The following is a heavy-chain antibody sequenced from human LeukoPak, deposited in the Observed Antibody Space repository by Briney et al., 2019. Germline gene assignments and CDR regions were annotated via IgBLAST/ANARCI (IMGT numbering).Heavy chain of an antibody. D-gene: IGHD3-22*01. CDR1: GRSISSYY. CDR2: IYYSGST. CDR3: ARGPRTNYDSSGYPQYYFVY. V-gene: IGHV4-59*01. Sequence: PSETLSHTCTVSGRSISSYYWSWIRQPPGKGLEWIGYIYYSGSTNYNPSLKSRVTISVDTSKNQFSLKLSSVTAADTTVHYCARGPRTNYDSSGYPQYYFVYWGQGTLVTVSS. J-gene: IGHJ4*02.